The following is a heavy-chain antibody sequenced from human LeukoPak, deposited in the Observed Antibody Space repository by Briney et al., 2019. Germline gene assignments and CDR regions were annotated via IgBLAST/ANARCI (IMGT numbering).Heavy chain of an antibody. CDR1: GFTFSSYG. D-gene: IGHD6-19*01. J-gene: IGHJ4*02. Sequence: PGRSLRLSCAASGFTFSSYGMHWVRQAPGKGLEWVAVISYDGSNKYYADSVKGRFTISRDNSKNTLYLQMNSLRAEDTAVYYCAEDHSSGWYYFGYWGQGTLVTVSS. CDR3: AEDHSSGWYYFGY. V-gene: IGHV3-30*18. CDR2: ISYDGSNK.